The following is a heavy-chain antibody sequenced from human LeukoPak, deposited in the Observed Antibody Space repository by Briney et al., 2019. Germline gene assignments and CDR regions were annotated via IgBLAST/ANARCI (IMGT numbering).Heavy chain of an antibody. J-gene: IGHJ4*02. Sequence: GGSLRLSCAASGFTFSSYSMNWVRQAPGKGLEWVSYISSSSSTIYYADSVKGRFTISRDNAKNSLYLQMNSLRAEDTAVYYCASFVSDSSGYYYLDWGQGTLVTVSS. CDR2: ISSSSSTI. V-gene: IGHV3-48*01. CDR3: ASFVSDSSGYYYLD. D-gene: IGHD3-22*01. CDR1: GFTFSSYS.